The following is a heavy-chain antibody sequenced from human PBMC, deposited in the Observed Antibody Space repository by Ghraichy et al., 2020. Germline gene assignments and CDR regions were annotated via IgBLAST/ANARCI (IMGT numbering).Heavy chain of an antibody. CDR2: IYSSGST. CDR3: ARALGYCSSTRCRIFDY. D-gene: IGHD2-2*01. CDR1: GGSITSGDYY. J-gene: IGHJ4*02. Sequence: SETLSLTCTVSGGSITSGDYYWSWIRQAPGKGLEWIGYIYSSGSTYYNPSLKSPVTMSLDTSKNQFSLKLSSVTVADTAVYYCARALGYCSSTRCRIFDYWGQGTLVTVSS. V-gene: IGHV4-30-4*01.